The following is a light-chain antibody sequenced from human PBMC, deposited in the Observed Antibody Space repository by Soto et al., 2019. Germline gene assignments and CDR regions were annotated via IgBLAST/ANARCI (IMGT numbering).Light chain of an antibody. V-gene: IGKV3-20*01. Sequence: EIVLTQSPGTLSLSPGESATLSCRARRIVSSSYLAWYQQKPGQAPRLLIYGASSRATGIPDRFSGSGSGTDFTLTINRLEPEDFAVYYCQQYGSSPTFGQGTKVEIK. J-gene: IGKJ1*01. CDR1: RIVSSSY. CDR3: QQYGSSPT. CDR2: GAS.